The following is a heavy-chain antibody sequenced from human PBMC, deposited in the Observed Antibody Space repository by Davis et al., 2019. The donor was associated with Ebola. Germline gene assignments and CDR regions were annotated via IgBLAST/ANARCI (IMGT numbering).Heavy chain of an antibody. Sequence: GESLKISCAASGFTFSSYAMSWVRQAPGKGLEWVSAISGSGGSTYYADSVKGRFTISRDNSKNTLYLQMNSLRAEDTAVYYCARVSEGYYDFWSGYYIGWFDPWGQGTLVTVSS. V-gene: IGHV3-23*01. CDR1: GFTFSSYA. D-gene: IGHD3-3*01. CDR3: ARVSEGYYDFWSGYYIGWFDP. J-gene: IGHJ5*02. CDR2: ISGSGGST.